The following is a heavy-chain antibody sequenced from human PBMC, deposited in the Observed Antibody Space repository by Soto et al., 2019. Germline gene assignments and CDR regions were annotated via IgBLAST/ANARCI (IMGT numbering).Heavy chain of an antibody. CDR3: AREPPAGDYYYGMDV. CDR2: IGYDGSNK. J-gene: IGHJ6*02. V-gene: IGHV3-33*01. Sequence: PGRSMRLSGAAFGFNFSSYGMHWVRQAPGKGLEWVAVIGYDGSNKYYPDFGTGRFNISRDNSKNTLYMQMNSLRAEDTAVYYSAREPPAGDYYYGMDVWGQGTTVTVSS. D-gene: IGHD6-13*01. CDR1: GFNFSSYG.